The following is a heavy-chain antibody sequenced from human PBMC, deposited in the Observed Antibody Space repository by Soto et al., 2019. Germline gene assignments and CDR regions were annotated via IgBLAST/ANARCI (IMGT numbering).Heavy chain of an antibody. CDR1: GFTFSSYA. CDR3: AKDRPSLEWLRLGGDAFDI. D-gene: IGHD5-12*01. J-gene: IGHJ3*02. V-gene: IGHV3-23*01. CDR2: ISGSGGST. Sequence: RGSLRLSCAASGFTFSSYAMSWVRQAPGKGLEWVSAISGSGGSTYYADSVKGRFTISRDNSKNTLYLQMNSLRAEDTAVYYCAKDRPSLEWLRLGGDAFDIWGQGTMVTVSS.